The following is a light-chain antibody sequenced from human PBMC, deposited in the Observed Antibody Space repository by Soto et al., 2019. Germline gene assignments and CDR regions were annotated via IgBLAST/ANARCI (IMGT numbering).Light chain of an antibody. CDR2: GAS. CDR1: QSVSSSY. CDR3: QQYGSSPRT. J-gene: IGKJ1*01. V-gene: IGKV3-20*01. Sequence: EIVLTQSPGTLSLSPGERATLSCRASQSVSSSYLAWYQQKPGPGPRLLIYGASSRATGIPARFSSSGSGTDFTLTISSLEPEDFAVYYCQQYGSSPRTFGQGTKVEIQ.